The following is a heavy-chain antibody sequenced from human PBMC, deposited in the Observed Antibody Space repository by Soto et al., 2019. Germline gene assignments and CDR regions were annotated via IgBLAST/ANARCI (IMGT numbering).Heavy chain of an antibody. V-gene: IGHV4-59*01. J-gene: IGHJ4*02. Sequence: QVQLRESGPGLVKPSETLSLTCTVSGGSISSCYWSWLRQPPGKGLEWIGYFHDSGFTNHNTSLRRRVTISVDTSNTQLSLKLTSVTAADTDVYYCAKESIGGWVLHWGQGTLVTVSS. D-gene: IGHD6-19*01. CDR3: AKESIGGWVLH. CDR1: GGSISSCY. CDR2: FHDSGFT.